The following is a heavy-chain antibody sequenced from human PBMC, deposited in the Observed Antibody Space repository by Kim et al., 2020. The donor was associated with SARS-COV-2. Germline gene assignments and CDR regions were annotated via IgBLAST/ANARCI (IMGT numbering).Heavy chain of an antibody. J-gene: IGHJ6*02. V-gene: IGHV5-51*01. CDR2: IYPGDSDT. Sequence: GESLMISCKGSGYSFTSYWIGWVRQMPGKGLEWMGIIYPGDSDTRYSPSFQGQVTISADKSISTAYLQWSSLKASDTAMYYCARLGGYCSSTSCHPEWGMDVWGQGTTVTVSS. D-gene: IGHD2-2*01. CDR1: GYSFTSYW. CDR3: ARLGGYCSSTSCHPEWGMDV.